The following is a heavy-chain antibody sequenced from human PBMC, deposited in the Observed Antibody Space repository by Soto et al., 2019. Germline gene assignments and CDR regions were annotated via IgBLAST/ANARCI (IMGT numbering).Heavy chain of an antibody. J-gene: IGHJ4*02. Sequence: GGSLRLSCAGSGFTFSNYAMSWVRQAPGKGLEWVSAISGSGDSTYYANSVKGRFTISRDNSKNTLYLQMNSLRAEDTAVYYCAKDTPQEWLLVFHYWGQGALVTVSS. CDR2: ISGSGDST. D-gene: IGHD3-3*01. CDR1: GFTFSNYA. V-gene: IGHV3-23*01. CDR3: AKDTPQEWLLVFHY.